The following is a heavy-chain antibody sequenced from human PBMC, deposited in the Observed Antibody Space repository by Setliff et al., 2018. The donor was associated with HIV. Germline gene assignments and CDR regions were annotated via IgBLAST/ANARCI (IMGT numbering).Heavy chain of an antibody. D-gene: IGHD3-10*01. J-gene: IGHJ6*04. CDR1: GESMSSYY. V-gene: IGHV4-59*01. CDR2: MHTSGST. CDR3: ARAHYYGSGFMDV. Sequence: PSETLSLTCTVSGESMSSYYWTWIRQSPGKGLEWIGYMHTSGSTDYNPSLKSRVTISVDMFKSQFSLKLPSVTAADTAMYYCARAHYYGSGFMDVWGRGTTVTVS.